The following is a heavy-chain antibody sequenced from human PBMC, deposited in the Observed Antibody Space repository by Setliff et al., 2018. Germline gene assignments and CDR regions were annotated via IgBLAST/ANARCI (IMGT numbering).Heavy chain of an antibody. CDR3: ARSPSSGAYWNPRPFYSDY. D-gene: IGHD1-26*01. Sequence: LSLTCTVSGDSMSNYYWNWIRQPPGKGLEWIGYMYYSGNTNYNPSLKSRVTISIDPSKNQFSLRLSSVTAAGTALYYCARSPSSGAYWNPRPFYSDYWARGTLVTVSS. CDR1: GDSMSNYY. V-gene: IGHV4-59*01. CDR2: MYYSGNT. J-gene: IGHJ4*02.